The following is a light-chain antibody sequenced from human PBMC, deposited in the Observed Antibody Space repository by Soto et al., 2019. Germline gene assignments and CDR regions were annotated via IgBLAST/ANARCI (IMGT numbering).Light chain of an antibody. Sequence: EIVLTQSPDTLSLSPGESATLSCRASQSVRSSYLTWYQQKPGQAPRLLIYGASTRATGIPARFSGSGSGTDFTLIISSLQPEDFAVYYCQQDYNLPWTFGQGTKVDIK. V-gene: IGKV3D-7*01. CDR1: QSVRSSY. CDR2: GAS. CDR3: QQDYNLPWT. J-gene: IGKJ1*01.